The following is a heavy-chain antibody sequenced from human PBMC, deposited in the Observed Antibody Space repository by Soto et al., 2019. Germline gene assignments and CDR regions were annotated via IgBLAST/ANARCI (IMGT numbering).Heavy chain of an antibody. J-gene: IGHJ4*02. D-gene: IGHD3-9*01. CDR2: IYFRGNT. CDR1: GGSINSDKYY. CDR3: ARLEGLATISYYFDF. V-gene: IGHV4-39*01. Sequence: SETLSLTCSVSGGSINSDKYYWGWIRQPPGKGLEWIGSIYFRGNTYYNPSLQTRVTISLDKSKSQFSLKLNSATAADSAVYFCARLEGLATISYYFDFWGQGALVTVSS.